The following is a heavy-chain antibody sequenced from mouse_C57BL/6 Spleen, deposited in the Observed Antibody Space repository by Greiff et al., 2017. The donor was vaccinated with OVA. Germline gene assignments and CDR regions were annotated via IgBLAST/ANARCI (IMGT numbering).Heavy chain of an antibody. CDR1: GFTFSSYA. CDR3: ARDGVTTPYFDY. J-gene: IGHJ2*01. CDR2: ISDGGSYT. V-gene: IGHV5-4*01. D-gene: IGHD2-3*01. Sequence: EVKLMESGGGLVKPGGSLKLSCAASGFTFSSYAMSWVRQTPEKRLEWVATISDGGSYTYYPDNVKGRFTISRDNAKNNLYLQMSHLKSEDTAMYYCARDGVTTPYFDYWGQGTTLTVSS.